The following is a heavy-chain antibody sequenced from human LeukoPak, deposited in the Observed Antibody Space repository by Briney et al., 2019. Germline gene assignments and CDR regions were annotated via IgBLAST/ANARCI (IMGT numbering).Heavy chain of an antibody. CDR2: IYYSGST. Sequence: SETLSLTCTVSGGSISSYYWSWLRQPPGKGLEWIGYIYYSGSTNYNPSLKSRVTISVDSSKNQFSLKLSSVTSAHTAVCYCAREVTGLAAAGGDAFDIWGQGTMVTVSS. CDR1: GGSISSYY. D-gene: IGHD6-13*01. J-gene: IGHJ3*02. CDR3: AREVTGLAAAGGDAFDI. V-gene: IGHV4-59*01.